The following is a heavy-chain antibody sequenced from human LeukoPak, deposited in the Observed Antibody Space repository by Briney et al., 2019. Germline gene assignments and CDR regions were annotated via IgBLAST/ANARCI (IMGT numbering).Heavy chain of an antibody. Sequence: GGSLRLSCAASGFTFSSSWMSWVRQAPGKGLEWVANIKQDGSEKSYVDSVKGRFTISRDDAKTSLYLQTISLRAEDTAVYYCVKDLRGPEGFWGQGTLVIVSS. J-gene: IGHJ4*02. D-gene: IGHD2-2*01. CDR3: VKDLRGPEGF. CDR2: IKQDGSEK. V-gene: IGHV3-7*01. CDR1: GFTFSSSW.